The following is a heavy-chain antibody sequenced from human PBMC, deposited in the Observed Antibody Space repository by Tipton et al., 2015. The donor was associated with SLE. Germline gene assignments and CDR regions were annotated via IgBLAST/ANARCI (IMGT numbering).Heavy chain of an antibody. CDR3: ARGGGDSVAAFDI. CDR2: IHFSGST. CDR1: GGSFSGHY. D-gene: IGHD2-21*01. J-gene: IGHJ3*02. Sequence: TLSLTCAVYGGSFSGHYWSWSRQPPGKGLEWIGYIHFSGSTNYNLSLKTRVTISVDTSKRHFSLKLTSVTAADTAVYYCARGGGDSVAAFDIWGQGTLVTVSS. V-gene: IGHV4-34*01.